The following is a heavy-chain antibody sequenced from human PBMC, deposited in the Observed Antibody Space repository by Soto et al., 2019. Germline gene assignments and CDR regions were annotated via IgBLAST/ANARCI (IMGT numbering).Heavy chain of an antibody. J-gene: IGHJ4*02. CDR2: IVREGTEQ. D-gene: IGHD3-22*01. CDR1: GFTFSEYG. V-gene: IGHV3-33*01. Sequence: QAQLVESGGGVVQPGSSLRLLCAASGFTFSEYGRHRVRQAPGKGLEWLAVIVREGTEQYYADSVKGRFTISRDNSKNTLYLQMNSQRVDDTAVYYCARDDYYPDNGFDYWGQGTLLTVSS. CDR3: ARDDYYPDNGFDY.